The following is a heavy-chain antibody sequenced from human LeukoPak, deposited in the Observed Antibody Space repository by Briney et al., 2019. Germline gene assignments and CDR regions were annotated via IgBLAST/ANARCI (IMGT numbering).Heavy chain of an antibody. J-gene: IGHJ3*02. D-gene: IGHD1-26*01. V-gene: IGHV3-66*02. CDR1: GFTVSSNY. CDR2: IYSGGST. CDR3: ARVGATTGRAFDI. Sequence: GGSLRLSCAASGFTVSSNYMSWVRQAPGKGLEWVSVIYSGGSTYYADSVKGRFTISRDNSKNTLYLQMNSLRAEDTAVYYCARVGATTGRAFDIWGQGTMVTVSS.